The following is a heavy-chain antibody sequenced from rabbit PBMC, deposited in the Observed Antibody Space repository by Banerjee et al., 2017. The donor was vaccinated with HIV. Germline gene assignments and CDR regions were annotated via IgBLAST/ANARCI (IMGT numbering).Heavy chain of an antibody. D-gene: IGHD1-1*01. V-gene: IGHV1S45*01. Sequence: QQQLEESGGDLVKPEGSLTLTCTASGFSFSNKYVMCWVRQAPGKGLEWIGCIDGGSSGKTYYASWAKGRLAISRTSSTTVALQMTSLTAADTATYFCARDLTGITGWNFNLWGPGTLVTVS. CDR3: ARDLTGITGWNFNL. J-gene: IGHJ4*01. CDR2: IDGGSSGKT. CDR1: GFSFSNKYV.